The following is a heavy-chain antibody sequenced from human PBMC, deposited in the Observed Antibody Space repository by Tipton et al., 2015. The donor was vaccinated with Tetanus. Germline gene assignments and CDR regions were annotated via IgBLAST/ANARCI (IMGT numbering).Heavy chain of an antibody. Sequence: QSGAEVKKPGASVKVSCKASGYTFTSYGISWVRQAPGQGLEWMGWISAYNGNTNYAQKLQGRVTMTTDTSTSTAYMELRSLRSDDTAVYYCARWEYNWNYANRNGMDVWGQGTTVTVSS. CDR1: GYTFTSYG. D-gene: IGHD1-7*01. CDR2: ISAYNGNT. CDR3: ARWEYNWNYANRNGMDV. J-gene: IGHJ6*02. V-gene: IGHV1-18*01.